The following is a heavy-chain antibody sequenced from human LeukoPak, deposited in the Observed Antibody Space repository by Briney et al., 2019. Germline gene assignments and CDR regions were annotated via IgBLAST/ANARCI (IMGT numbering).Heavy chain of an antibody. CDR2: MIPIFGTA. D-gene: IGHD1-14*01. CDR1: GGTFSSYA. V-gene: IGHV1-69*05. Sequence: SVKVSCKASGGTFSSYAISWVRQAPGQGLEWMGGMIPIFGTANYAQKFQGRVTITTDESTSTAYMELSSLRSEVTAVYYCARDSGTEPYMGKLDYWGQGTLVTVSS. CDR3: ARDSGTEPYMGKLDY. J-gene: IGHJ4*02.